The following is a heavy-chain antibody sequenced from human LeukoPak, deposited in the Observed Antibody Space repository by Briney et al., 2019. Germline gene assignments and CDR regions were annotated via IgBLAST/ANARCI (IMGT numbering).Heavy chain of an antibody. CDR1: GFTFRVNG. V-gene: IGHV3-30*18. Sequence: GGSLRLSCTVSGFTFRVNGMHWVRQAPGKGLEWVAVISHDGNKENYVDSVKGRFTISRDNSKNMLYLQMNSLRAEDTALYYCAKNARDIVVVPAAPFDYWGQGTLVTVSS. J-gene: IGHJ4*02. CDR2: ISHDGNKE. D-gene: IGHD2-2*01. CDR3: AKNARDIVVVPAAPFDY.